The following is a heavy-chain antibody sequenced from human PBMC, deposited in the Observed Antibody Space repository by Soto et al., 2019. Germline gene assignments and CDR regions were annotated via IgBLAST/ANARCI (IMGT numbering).Heavy chain of an antibody. Sequence: ASVKVSCKTSGYNFTTYDIHWVRQAPGQGLGWMGWMDPDNGNTGYAQNFKGRVTMTSDTTRRSAYMDQSQLGSAYTAVYYYARVLNSDSYPSYWGQGTLVTVS. CDR2: MDPDNGNT. CDR3: ARVLNSDSYPSY. CDR1: GYNFTTYD. V-gene: IGHV1-8*01. D-gene: IGHD2-15*01. J-gene: IGHJ4*02.